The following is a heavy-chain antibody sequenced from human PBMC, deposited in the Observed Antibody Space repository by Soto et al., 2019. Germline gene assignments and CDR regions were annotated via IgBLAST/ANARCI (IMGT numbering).Heavy chain of an antibody. V-gene: IGHV3-11*06. J-gene: IGHJ5*02. CDR1: GFTFGDSY. Sequence: AGSLILSGAGSGFTFGDSYRSWIRQAPGKGLEWLSYISPGSRYPAYADSVKGRFTISRDNAKRSLYLQMMSLTAEDTAIYYCVRGGGGGLFDPWGQGTMVTVSS. D-gene: IGHD2-15*01. CDR3: VRGGGGGLFDP. CDR2: ISPGSRYP.